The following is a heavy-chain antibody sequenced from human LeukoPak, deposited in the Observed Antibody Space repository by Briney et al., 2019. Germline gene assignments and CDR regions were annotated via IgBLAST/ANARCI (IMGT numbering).Heavy chain of an antibody. CDR2: ISAYNGNT. V-gene: IGHV1-18*01. CDR3: ARDLDKQWLVKLGYYYYGMDV. CDR1: GYTFTSYG. J-gene: IGHJ6*02. Sequence: ASVKVSCKASGYTFTSYGISWVRQAPGQGLEWMGWISAYNGNTNYAQKLQGRVTMTTDTSTSTAYMELRSLRSDDTAVYYCARDLDKQWLVKLGYYYYGMDVWGQGTTVTVSS. D-gene: IGHD6-19*01.